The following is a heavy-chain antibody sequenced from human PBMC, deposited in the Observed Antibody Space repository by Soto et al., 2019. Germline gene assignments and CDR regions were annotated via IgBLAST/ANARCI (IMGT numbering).Heavy chain of an antibody. CDR1: GGTFSSYA. CDR2: IIPIFGTA. D-gene: IGHD1-1*01. Sequence: QVQLVQSGAEVKKPGSSVKVSCKASGGTFSSYAISWVRQAPGQGLEWMGGIIPIFGTANYAQKFQGRVTITADESTSTAYMELSSLRSEDTAVYYCASLYKWGSLSSGAFDIWGQGTMVTVSS. CDR3: ASLYKWGSLSSGAFDI. J-gene: IGHJ3*02. V-gene: IGHV1-69*12.